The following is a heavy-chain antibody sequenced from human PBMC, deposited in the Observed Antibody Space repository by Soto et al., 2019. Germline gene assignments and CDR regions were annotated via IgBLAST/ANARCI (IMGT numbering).Heavy chain of an antibody. CDR1: GGSISSYY. J-gene: IGHJ5*02. CDR2: IYYSGST. Sequence: SETLSLTCTVSGGSISSYYWSWIRQPPGKGLEWIGYIYYSGSTNYNPSLKSRVTISVDTSKNQFSLKLSSVTAADTAVYYGARHGARITIFGVVRRETRPWFDPWGQGTLVTVSS. D-gene: IGHD3-3*01. V-gene: IGHV4-59*08. CDR3: ARHGARITIFGVVRRETRPWFDP.